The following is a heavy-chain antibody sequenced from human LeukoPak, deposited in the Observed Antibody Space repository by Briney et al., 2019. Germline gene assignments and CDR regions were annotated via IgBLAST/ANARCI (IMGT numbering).Heavy chain of an antibody. J-gene: IGHJ4*02. CDR3: ARDPAVAGTRRPTQDY. CDR2: IYHSGST. D-gene: IGHD6-19*01. V-gene: IGHV4-4*02. CDR1: GGSISSSNW. Sequence: SETLSLTCAVSGGSISSSNWWSWVRQPPGKGLEWIGEIYHSGSTNYNPSLKSRVTISVDKSKNQFSLKLSSVTAADTAVYYCARDPAVAGTRRPTQDYWGQGTLVTVSS.